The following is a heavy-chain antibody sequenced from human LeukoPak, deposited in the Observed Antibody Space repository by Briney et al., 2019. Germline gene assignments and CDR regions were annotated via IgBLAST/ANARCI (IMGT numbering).Heavy chain of an antibody. D-gene: IGHD2-2*01. J-gene: IGHJ6*03. CDR3: ARSPRLCSSTSCRYMDV. Sequence: ASETLSLTCTVSGGPISSYYRSWIRQPPGKGLEWIGYVYDSESTNYNPSLKGRVAISLDTSKSQFSLRLTSVTAADSAVYFCARSPRLCSSTSCRYMDVWGKGTTVTVSS. CDR2: VYDSEST. CDR1: GGPISSYY. V-gene: IGHV4-59*01.